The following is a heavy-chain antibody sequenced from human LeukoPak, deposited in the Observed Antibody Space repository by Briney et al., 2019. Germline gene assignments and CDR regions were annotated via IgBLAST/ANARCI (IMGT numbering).Heavy chain of an antibody. CDR2: ITSTSSSL. D-gene: IGHD3-22*01. J-gene: IGHJ4*02. CDR3: ARGRFDHDASGYPLFDF. Sequence: GGSLRLSCVASGFTFSDYYMNWIRQAPGKGLEWISYITSTSSSLYYADSVKGRFTISRDNAINSLFLQMNSLRADDTAIYYCARGRFDHDASGYPLFDFWGQGILVTVSS. CDR1: GFTFSDYY. V-gene: IGHV3-11*04.